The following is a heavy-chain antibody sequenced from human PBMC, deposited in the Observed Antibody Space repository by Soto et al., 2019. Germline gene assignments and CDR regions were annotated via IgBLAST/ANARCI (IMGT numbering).Heavy chain of an antibody. D-gene: IGHD3-9*01. CDR1: GFSLSNARMG. Sequence: QVTLKESGPVLVKPTEPLTLTCTVSGFSLSNARMGVSWIRQPPGKALEWLAHIFSTDEKSYSTSLKSRLTISKDTSKSQVVLTMTNMDPVDTATYYCARTTLRYFDWPNAFDIWGQGTMGTVSS. V-gene: IGHV2-26*01. CDR3: ARTTLRYFDWPNAFDI. J-gene: IGHJ3*02. CDR2: IFSTDEK.